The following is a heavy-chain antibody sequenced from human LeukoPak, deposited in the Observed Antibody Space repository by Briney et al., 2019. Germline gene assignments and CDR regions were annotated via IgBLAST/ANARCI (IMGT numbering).Heavy chain of an antibody. CDR2: INWNGGSR. D-gene: IGHD1-26*01. CDR1: GFTFDDYG. Sequence: GGSLRLSCAASGFTFDDYGMSWVRQAPGKGLEWVSGINWNGGSRGYADSVKGRFTISRDNAKNSLYLQMNSLRAEDTALYYCARAPLIVGATGVDYWGQGTLVTVSS. J-gene: IGHJ4*02. V-gene: IGHV3-20*04. CDR3: ARAPLIVGATGVDY.